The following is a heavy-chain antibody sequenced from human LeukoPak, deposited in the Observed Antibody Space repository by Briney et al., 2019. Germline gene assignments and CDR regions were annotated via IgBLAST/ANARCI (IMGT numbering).Heavy chain of an antibody. Sequence: SETLSLTCTVSGGSISSYYWSWIRQPPGKGLEWIGYIYYSGSTNYNPSFKSRVSKSIDTSKNQFSLKLSSVTAADTAVYYCARHLPAASYYYGMDVWGQGTTVTVSS. D-gene: IGHD2-2*01. CDR2: IYYSGST. CDR1: GGSISSYY. CDR3: ARHLPAASYYYGMDV. V-gene: IGHV4-59*08. J-gene: IGHJ6*02.